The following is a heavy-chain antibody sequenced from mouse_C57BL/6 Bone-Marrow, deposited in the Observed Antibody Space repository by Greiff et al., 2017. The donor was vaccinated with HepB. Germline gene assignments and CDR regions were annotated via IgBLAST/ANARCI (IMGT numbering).Heavy chain of an antibody. V-gene: IGHV1-50*01. J-gene: IGHJ4*01. CDR3: ARADGYYPAMDY. CDR1: GYTFTSYW. CDR2: IDPSDSYT. Sequence: QVQLQQPGAELVKPGASVKLSCKASGYTFTSYWMQWVKQRPGQGLEWIGEIDPSDSYTNYNQKFKGKSTLTVDKSSSTAYMQLSSLTSEDSAVYYCARADGYYPAMDYWGQGTSVTVSS. D-gene: IGHD2-3*01.